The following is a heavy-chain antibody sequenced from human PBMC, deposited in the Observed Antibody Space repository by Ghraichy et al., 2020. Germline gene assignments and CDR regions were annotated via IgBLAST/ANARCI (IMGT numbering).Heavy chain of an antibody. CDR1: GGSFSGYY. CDR2: INHSGST. V-gene: IGHV4-34*01. D-gene: IGHD4-17*01. Sequence: SQTLSLTCAVYGGSFSGYYWSWIRQPPGKGLEWIGEINHSGSTNYNPSLKSRVTISVDTSKNQFSLKLSSVTAADTAVYYCARDATVTHEGYYWGQGTLVTVSS. CDR3: ARDATVTHEGYY. J-gene: IGHJ4*02.